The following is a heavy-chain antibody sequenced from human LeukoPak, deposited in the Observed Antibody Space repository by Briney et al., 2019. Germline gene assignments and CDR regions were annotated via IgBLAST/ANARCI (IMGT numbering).Heavy chain of an antibody. D-gene: IGHD6-19*01. J-gene: IGHJ6*02. CDR3: ASQSEGSSGWYSSYYYYGMDV. V-gene: IGHV1-69*04. CDR1: GGTFSSYA. Sequence: SVKVSCKASGGTFSSYAISWVRQAPGQGLEWMGRIIPILGVANYAQKFQGRVTITADKSTSTAYMELSSLRSEDTAVYYCASQSEGSSGWYSSYYYYGMDVWGQGTTVTVSS. CDR2: IIPILGVA.